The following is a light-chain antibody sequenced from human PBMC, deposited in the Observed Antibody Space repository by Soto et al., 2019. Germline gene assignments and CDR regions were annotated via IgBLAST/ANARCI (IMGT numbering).Light chain of an antibody. CDR2: GAS. J-gene: IGKJ5*01. CDR1: QSLITRY. CDR3: QQNGTSPT. Sequence: EIVLTQSPGTLSLFPGERATLSCRASQSLITRYLAWYQQKPGQAPRLLIYGASSRATGIPDRFSGSGSGTDFTLTISRLEPQDFEVYSCQQNGTSPTFGQGTRLEIK. V-gene: IGKV3-20*01.